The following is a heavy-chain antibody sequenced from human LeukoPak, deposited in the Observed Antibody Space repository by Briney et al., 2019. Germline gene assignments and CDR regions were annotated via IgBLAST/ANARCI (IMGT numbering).Heavy chain of an antibody. Sequence: GGSLRLSCAASGFTFSSYAMHWVRQAPGKGLEWGAVISYDGSNKYYADSVKGRFTISRDNSKNTLYLQMNSLRAEDTAVYYCARVKEWELLDAFDIWGQGTMVTVSS. J-gene: IGHJ3*02. D-gene: IGHD1-26*01. CDR2: ISYDGSNK. V-gene: IGHV3-30*04. CDR1: GFTFSSYA. CDR3: ARVKEWELLDAFDI.